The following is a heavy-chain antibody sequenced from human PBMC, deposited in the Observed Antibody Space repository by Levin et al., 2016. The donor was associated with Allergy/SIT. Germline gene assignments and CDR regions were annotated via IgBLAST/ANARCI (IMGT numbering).Heavy chain of an antibody. CDR2: ISAYNGNT. V-gene: IGHV1-18*01. Sequence: ASVKVSCKASGYSFTSYGISWVRQAPGQGLEWMGWISAYNGNTNYAQKLQGRVTMTTDTSTSTAYMELRSLRSDDTAVYYCARGSIFGVGISGGDYWGQGTLVTVSS. CDR3: ARGSIFGVGISGGDY. CDR1: GYSFTSYG. D-gene: IGHD3-3*02. J-gene: IGHJ4*02.